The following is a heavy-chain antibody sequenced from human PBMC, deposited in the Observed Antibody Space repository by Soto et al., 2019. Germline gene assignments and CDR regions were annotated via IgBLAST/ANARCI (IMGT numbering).Heavy chain of an antibody. V-gene: IGHV1-69*01. CDR3: ARVWYGGNPAIYAFDI. Sequence: QVQLVQSGAEVKKPGSSVKVSCKASGGTFSSYAISWVRQAPGQGLEWTGGIIPIFGTANYAQKFQGRVTITADESTSTAYMELSSLRSEDTAVYYCARVWYGGNPAIYAFDIWGQGTKVTVSS. CDR1: GGTFSSYA. CDR2: IIPIFGTA. J-gene: IGHJ3*02. D-gene: IGHD2-15*01.